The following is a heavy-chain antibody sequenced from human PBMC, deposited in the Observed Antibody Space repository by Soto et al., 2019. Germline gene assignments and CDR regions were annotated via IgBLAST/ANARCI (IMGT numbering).Heavy chain of an antibody. V-gene: IGHV4-30-4*01. D-gene: IGHD1-20*01. Sequence: KPSETLSLTCTVSGGSISSGDYYWSWIRQPPGKGLEWIGYIYYSGSTYYNPSLKSRVSVSVDTSKNQFSLKVSGVSAADTAVYYCATSQKGYNWNYFDHWGQGALVTVSS. CDR1: GGSISSGDYY. CDR2: IYYSGST. J-gene: IGHJ4*02. CDR3: ATSQKGYNWNYFDH.